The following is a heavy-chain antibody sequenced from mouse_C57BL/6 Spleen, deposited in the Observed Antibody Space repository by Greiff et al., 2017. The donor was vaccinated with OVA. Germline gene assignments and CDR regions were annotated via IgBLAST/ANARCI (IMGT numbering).Heavy chain of an antibody. D-gene: IGHD2-1*01. CDR2: ISAGGSYI. J-gene: IGHJ2*01. CDR3: AREVYGNCAYIDY. Sequence: EVQVVESGGGLVKPGGSLKLSCAASGFTFSSYAMSWVRQTPEKRLAWVATISAGGSYIYSPDNVKGRFTISGDNAKNNLYLQRSHLTSEDTAMYYSAREVYGNCAYIDYWGQGTTLTVSS. CDR1: GFTFSSYA. V-gene: IGHV5-4*01.